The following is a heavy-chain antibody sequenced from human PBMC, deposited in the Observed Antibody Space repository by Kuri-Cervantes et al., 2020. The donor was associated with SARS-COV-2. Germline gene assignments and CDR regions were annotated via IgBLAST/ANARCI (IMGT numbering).Heavy chain of an antibody. Sequence: SETLSLTCAVYGGSFSGYYWSWIRQPPGKGLEWIGEINHSGSTNYNPSLKSRVTISVDTSKNQFSLKLSSVTAADTAVYYCARGGYQDAFDIWGQETMVTVSS. CDR3: ARGGYQDAFDI. CDR1: GGSFSGYY. D-gene: IGHD2-2*01. J-gene: IGHJ3*02. CDR2: INHSGST. V-gene: IGHV4-34*01.